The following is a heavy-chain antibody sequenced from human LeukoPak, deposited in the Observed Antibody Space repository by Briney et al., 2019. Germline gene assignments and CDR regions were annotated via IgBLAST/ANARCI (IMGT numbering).Heavy chain of an antibody. J-gene: IGHJ5*02. CDR1: GGSFGDFA. CDR2: SVPMSDTK. Sequence: GASVKVSCKASGGSFGDFAIIWVRQAPGHGLEWKGRSVPMSDTKDYAQKFQGRVTFTTDESTTTAHMELSNLSPEDTAVYYCAATSIIFNWFDPWGQGTLVTVSS. D-gene: IGHD1-14*01. CDR3: AATSIIFNWFDP. V-gene: IGHV1-69*05.